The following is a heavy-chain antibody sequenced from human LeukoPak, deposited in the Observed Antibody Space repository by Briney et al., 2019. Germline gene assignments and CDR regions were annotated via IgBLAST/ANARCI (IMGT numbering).Heavy chain of an antibody. CDR2: ISAYNGNT. V-gene: IGHV1-18*01. D-gene: IGHD5-18*01. CDR1: GYTFTSYG. Sequence: ASVKVSCKASGYTFTSYGISWVRQAPGQGLEWMGWISAYNGNTNYAQKLQGRVTMTTDTSTSTAYMELRSLRSDDTAVYYCARGYSYGYGVYYFDYWGQGTLVTVSS. CDR3: ARGYSYGYGVYYFDY. J-gene: IGHJ4*02.